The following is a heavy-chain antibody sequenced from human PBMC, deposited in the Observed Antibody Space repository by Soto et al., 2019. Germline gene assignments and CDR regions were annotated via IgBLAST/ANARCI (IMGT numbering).Heavy chain of an antibody. Sequence: SETLSLTCAVYGGSFSGYYWSWIRQPPGKGLEWIGEINHSGTTNYNPSLKSRVTISVDTSKNQFSLKLSSVTAADTAVYYCAARRYYNGNYYGSENNWFDPWGQGTLVTVSS. CDR3: AARRYYNGNYYGSENNWFDP. D-gene: IGHD3-10*01. CDR1: GGSFSGYY. J-gene: IGHJ5*02. V-gene: IGHV4-34*01. CDR2: INHSGTT.